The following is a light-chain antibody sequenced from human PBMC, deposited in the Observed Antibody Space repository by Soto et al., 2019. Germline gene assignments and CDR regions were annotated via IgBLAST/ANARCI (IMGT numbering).Light chain of an antibody. CDR1: QSVSSSY. CDR3: QEYGSTPRT. V-gene: IGKV3-20*01. Sequence: EIVLTQSPGTLSLSPGERAPLSCRASQSVSSSYLAWYQQQPGQAPRLLIYGASSRATGIPDRFSGSGSGTDFPLTISRMEPEDFAVYYCQEYGSTPRTFGQGTKVEIK. CDR2: GAS. J-gene: IGKJ1*01.